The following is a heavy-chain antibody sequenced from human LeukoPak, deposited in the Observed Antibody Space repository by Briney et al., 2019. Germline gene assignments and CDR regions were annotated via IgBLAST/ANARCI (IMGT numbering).Heavy chain of an antibody. CDR1: GGSISSHY. Sequence: AETLSLTCTVSGGSISSHYWSWIRQPPGKGLEWIGYISYIGSTNYSPSLKSRVTISVDSSNNQFSLRLSSVTAADTAVYYCAGDHLALNALDIWGQGTMVTVSS. CDR3: AGDHLALNALDI. CDR2: ISYIGST. J-gene: IGHJ3*02. V-gene: IGHV4-59*11.